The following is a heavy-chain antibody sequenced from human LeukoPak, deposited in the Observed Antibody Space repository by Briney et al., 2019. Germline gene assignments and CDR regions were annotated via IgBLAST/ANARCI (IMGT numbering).Heavy chain of an antibody. CDR2: INPNSGGT. V-gene: IGHV1-2*02. D-gene: IGHD3-3*01. Sequence: ASVKVSCKASGYTFTGYYMHWVRQAPGQGLEWMGWINPNSGGTNYAQKFQGRVTMTRDTSISTAYMELSRLRSDDTAVYYCARDQAEGAWYYDFWSGYSSYSWFDPWGQGTLVTVSS. CDR3: ARDQAEGAWYYDFWSGYSSYSWFDP. J-gene: IGHJ5*02. CDR1: GYTFTGYY.